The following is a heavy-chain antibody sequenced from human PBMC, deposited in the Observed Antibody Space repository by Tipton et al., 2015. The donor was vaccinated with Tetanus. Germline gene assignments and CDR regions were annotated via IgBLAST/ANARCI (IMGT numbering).Heavy chain of an antibody. CDR1: GFTFSSYG. J-gene: IGHJ4*02. CDR2: IWFDGTNE. V-gene: IGHV3-33*01. D-gene: IGHD2-15*01. CDR3: ARDPEVSDCSGGNCDAGGDY. Sequence: QLVQSGGGVVQPGRSLRLSCAASGFTFSSYGMHWVRQPPGKGLEWVAVIWFDGTNEHYADSVKGRFTISRDNSKNTVYLQMNSLRGEDTAVYYCARDPEVSDCSGGNCDAGGDYWGQGTLVTVSS.